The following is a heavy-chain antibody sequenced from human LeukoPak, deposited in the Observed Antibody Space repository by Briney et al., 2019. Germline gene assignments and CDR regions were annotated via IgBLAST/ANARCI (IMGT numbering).Heavy chain of an antibody. CDR2: IYTSGST. V-gene: IGHV4-61*02. D-gene: IGHD3-22*01. CDR1: GGSISSGSYY. J-gene: IGHJ4*02. Sequence: SQTLSLTCTVSGGSISSGSYYWSWIRQPAGKGLEWIGRIYTSGSTNYNPSLKSRVTMSVDTSKNQFSLKLSSVTAADTAVYYCARDTGRYYDSSGYSFDYWGQGTLVTVSS. CDR3: ARDTGRYYDSSGYSFDY.